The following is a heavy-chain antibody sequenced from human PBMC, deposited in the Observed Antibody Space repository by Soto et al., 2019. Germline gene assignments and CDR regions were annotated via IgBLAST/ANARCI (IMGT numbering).Heavy chain of an antibody. CDR3: ARGFHYKKVVDY. J-gene: IGHJ4*02. Sequence: EVLLVESGGGLVQPGGSLRLSCAASGFTFSDFSMNWVRQAPGQGLEWLAYISSDSSTKYYTDSVKARFTISRDNARNSLDLLLTSLRDEDTALYYCARGFHYKKVVDYWGQGTLVTVSS. CDR2: ISSDSSTK. D-gene: IGHD4-4*01. V-gene: IGHV3-48*02. CDR1: GFTFSDFS.